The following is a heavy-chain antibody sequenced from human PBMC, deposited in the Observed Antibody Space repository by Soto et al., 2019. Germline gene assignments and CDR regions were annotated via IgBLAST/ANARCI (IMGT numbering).Heavy chain of an antibody. D-gene: IGHD2-21*01. CDR2: IYHSGST. J-gene: IGHJ4*02. CDR3: ARQGGYCQALYS. CDR1: GGSISSGGYS. Sequence: SETLSLTCAVSGGSISSGGYSWSWIRQPPGKGLECIGYIYHSGSTYYNPSLKSRVTISVDRSKNQFSLKLSSVTAADTAVYYCARQGGYCQALYSWGQGTLVTVS. V-gene: IGHV4-30-2*01.